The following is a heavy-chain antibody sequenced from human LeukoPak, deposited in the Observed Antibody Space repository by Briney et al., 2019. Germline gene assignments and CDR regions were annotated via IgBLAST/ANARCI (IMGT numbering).Heavy chain of an antibody. V-gene: IGHV4-39*07. CDR2: IYYSGST. CDR3: CGGDSQGCDY. Sequence: SETLSLTCTVSGGSISSSSYYWGWIRQPPGKGLEWIGSIYYSGSTYYNPSLKSRVTKSVDTSKNQFSLKLSSVTAADTAVYYCCGGDSQGCDYWGQGTLVTVSS. J-gene: IGHJ4*02. D-gene: IGHD2-21*02. CDR1: GGSISSSSYY.